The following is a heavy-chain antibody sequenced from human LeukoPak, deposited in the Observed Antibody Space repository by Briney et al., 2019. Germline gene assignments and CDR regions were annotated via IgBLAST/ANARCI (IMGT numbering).Heavy chain of an antibody. J-gene: IGHJ4*02. CDR1: GFTFSSYG. CDR2: IWDDGSTK. CDR3: ARENIAVAGTIDY. V-gene: IGHV3-33*01. D-gene: IGHD6-19*01. Sequence: GRSLRLSCAASGFTFSSYGMHWVRQAPGKGLEWVAIIWDDGSTKFYADSVKGRFTISRDNSKNTLFLQMNSLRAEDTAVCYCARENIAVAGTIDYWGQGTLVTVSS.